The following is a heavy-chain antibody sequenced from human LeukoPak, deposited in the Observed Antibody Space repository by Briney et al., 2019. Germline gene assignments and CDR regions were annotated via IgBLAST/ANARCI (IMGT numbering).Heavy chain of an antibody. CDR3: VRSWAGMYYPFYYFDY. CDR2: INHRGTT. CDR1: GGSISSGSYY. V-gene: IGHV4-39*07. D-gene: IGHD1-26*01. J-gene: IGHJ4*02. Sequence: SETLSLTCTVSGGSISSGSYYWSWIRQPPGKGLEWIAEINHRGTTHYNPSLKSRVNISADTSKNLFSLNLDSVTAADTAVYYCVRSWAGMYYPFYYFDYWGQGTLVSVSS.